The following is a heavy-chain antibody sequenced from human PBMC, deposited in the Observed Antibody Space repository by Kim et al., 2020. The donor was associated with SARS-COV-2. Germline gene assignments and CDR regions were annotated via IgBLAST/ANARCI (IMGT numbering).Heavy chain of an antibody. J-gene: IGHJ1*01. CDR2: IISSGHT. CDR1: GDSITTTDTS. Sequence: SETLSLTCSVSGDSITTTDTSWAWIHQPAGMGLEWIGTIISSGHTYENPALKSRVTISLDTSRNHFSLNIIPVTAADTATYCCGRLDLLRWSGNGKLLGIFLSWGQGALNTVS. D-gene: IGHD3-10*01. CDR3: GRLDLLRWSGNGKLLGIFLS. V-gene: IGHV4-39*02.